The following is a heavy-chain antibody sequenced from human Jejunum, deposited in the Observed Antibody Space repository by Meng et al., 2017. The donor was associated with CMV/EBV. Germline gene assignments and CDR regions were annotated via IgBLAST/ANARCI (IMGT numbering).Heavy chain of an antibody. V-gene: IGHV1-18*01. CDR1: GYTDRSQG. D-gene: IGHD3-10*01. CDR3: AGTYGQSAYYVMDV. CDR2: ISVYNGNT. Sequence: SGYTDRSQGFNWVRRAPRQGLEWLGFISVYNGNTNLAQKFQDRVTMTTDTSRSTAYMELRSLRSDDTAVYYCAGTYGQSAYYVMDVWGQGTTVTVSS. J-gene: IGHJ6*02.